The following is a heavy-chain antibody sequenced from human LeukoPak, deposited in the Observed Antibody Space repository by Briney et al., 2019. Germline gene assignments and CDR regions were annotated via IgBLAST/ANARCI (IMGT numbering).Heavy chain of an antibody. Sequence: SETLSLTCAVYGGSFSGYYWSWIRQPPGKGLEWIGEINHSRSTDYNPSLKSRVTISVDTSKNQFSLKLSSVTAADTAVYYCSFGVVISTLNYFDYWGQGTLVTVSS. V-gene: IGHV4-34*01. J-gene: IGHJ4*02. D-gene: IGHD3-3*01. CDR1: GGSFSGYY. CDR2: INHSRST. CDR3: SFGVVISTLNYFDY.